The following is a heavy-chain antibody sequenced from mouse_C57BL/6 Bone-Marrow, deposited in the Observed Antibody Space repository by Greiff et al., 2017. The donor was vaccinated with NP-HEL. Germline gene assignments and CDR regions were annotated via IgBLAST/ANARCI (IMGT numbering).Heavy chain of an antibody. CDR2: IRNKANGYTT. CDR3: ASLLYYDYDGYAMDY. D-gene: IGHD2-4*01. Sequence: EVHLVESGGGLVQPGGSLSLSCAASGFTFTDYYMSWVRQPPGKALEWLGFIRNKANGYTTEYSASVKGRFTISSDNYQSILYLQMNALRAEDSATYNCASLLYYDYDGYAMDYWGQGTSVTVSS. CDR1: GFTFTDYY. V-gene: IGHV7-3*01. J-gene: IGHJ4*01.